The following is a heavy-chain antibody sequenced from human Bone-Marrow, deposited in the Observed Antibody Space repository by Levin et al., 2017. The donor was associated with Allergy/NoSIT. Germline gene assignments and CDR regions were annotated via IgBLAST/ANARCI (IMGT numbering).Heavy chain of an antibody. CDR1: GFTFNYYA. J-gene: IGHJ3*02. V-gene: IGHV3-30-3*01. Sequence: GGSLRLSCAASGFTFNYYAMHWVRQAPGKGLEWVAVISYDGNNKFYLDSVKGRFTISRDDSRNTLYLQMNSLRPEDTAMYHCARGYSSSFHDAFDSWGQGTMVTVSS. CDR3: ARGYSSSFHDAFDS. CDR2: ISYDGNNK. D-gene: IGHD6-6*01.